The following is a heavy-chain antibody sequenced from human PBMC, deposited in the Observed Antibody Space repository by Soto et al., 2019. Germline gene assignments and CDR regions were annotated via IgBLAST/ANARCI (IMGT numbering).Heavy chain of an antibody. CDR2: ISGSGDGT. D-gene: IGHD2-8*01. CDR3: KKSRRSVLMVYGFGGMDV. CDR1: GFSVSDYA. V-gene: IGHV3-23*01. Sequence: GGSLRLCCAGSGFSVSDYAMSWVRQAPGKGLEWVSSISGSGDGTYYGDSVKGRFTLSRDTSQKTLYLQMNNLRGEDTAVYFCKKSRRSVLMVYGFGGMDVWGRGTTVTVSS. J-gene: IGHJ6*02.